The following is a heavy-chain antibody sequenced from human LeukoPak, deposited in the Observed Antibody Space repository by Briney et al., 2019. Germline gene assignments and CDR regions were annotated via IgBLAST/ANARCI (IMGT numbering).Heavy chain of an antibody. V-gene: IGHV3-53*01. CDR2: IYSGGST. J-gene: IGHJ4*02. D-gene: IGHD2-15*01. CDR3: ARLGCSGGSCYSGEDYFDY. Sequence: GGSLRLSCAASGFTISSNYMSWVRQAPGKGLEWVSVIYSGGSTYYADSVKGRFTISRDNSKNTLYLQMNSLRAEDTAVYYCARLGCSGGSCYSGEDYFDYWGQGTLVTVSS. CDR1: GFTISSNY.